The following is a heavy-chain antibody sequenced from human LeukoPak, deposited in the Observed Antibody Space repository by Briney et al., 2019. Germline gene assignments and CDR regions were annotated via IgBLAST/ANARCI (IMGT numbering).Heavy chain of an antibody. CDR3: ARVGHYVWGSYRYRILDY. V-gene: IGHV3-53*01. CDR1: GLTVSSNY. J-gene: IGHJ4*02. Sequence: PGGSLRLSCAPSGLTVSSNYMSWVRQAPGKGLEWVSDISSGGSTNYTDSVKGRFTISRDNSKNTLYFQMNSLRAEDTAVYYCARVGHYVWGSYRYRILDYWGQGTLVTVSS. D-gene: IGHD3-16*02. CDR2: ISSGGST.